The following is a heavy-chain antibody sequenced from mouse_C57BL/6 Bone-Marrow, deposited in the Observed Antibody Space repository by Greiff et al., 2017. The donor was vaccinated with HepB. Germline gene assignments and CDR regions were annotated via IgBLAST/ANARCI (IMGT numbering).Heavy chain of an antibody. CDR2: ISSGSSTI. CDR3: ARGRTGPYYAMDY. Sequence: EVNVVESGGGLVKPGGSLKLSCAASGFTFSDYGMHWVRQAPEKGLEWVAYISSGSSTIYYADTVKGRFTISRDNAKNTLFLQMTSLRSEDTAMYYCARGRTGPYYAMDYWGQGTSVTVSS. J-gene: IGHJ4*01. D-gene: IGHD4-1*01. CDR1: GFTFSDYG. V-gene: IGHV5-17*01.